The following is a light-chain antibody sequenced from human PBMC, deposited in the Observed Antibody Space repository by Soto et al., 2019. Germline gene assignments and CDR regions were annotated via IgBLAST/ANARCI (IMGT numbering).Light chain of an antibody. CDR3: SSFTTDSTYV. CDR1: SSDVGANIF. V-gene: IGLV2-14*01. J-gene: IGLJ1*01. Sequence: ALTQPASVSGSPGHSITISCTGTSSDVGANIFVSWYQQHPGKVPKLMIYTVSSRPSGVSQRFSGSKSGNTASLTISGLQAGDEADYYCSSFTTDSTYVFGTGTKVTVL. CDR2: TVS.